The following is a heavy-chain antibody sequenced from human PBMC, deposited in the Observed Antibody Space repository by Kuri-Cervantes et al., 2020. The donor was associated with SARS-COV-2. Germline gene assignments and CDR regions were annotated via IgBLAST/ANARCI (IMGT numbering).Heavy chain of an antibody. CDR2: IGPSGTTK. CDR1: GFIFSDYY. V-gene: IGHV3-11*04. D-gene: IGHD7-27*01. J-gene: IGHJ4*02. CDR3: ARDLRLGKSLDY. Sequence: GGSLRPSCTASGFIFSDYYMTWIRQAPGKGLEWVSNIGPSGTTKYYADSVKGRFTISRNNAKNSLYLQMSSLRAEDTAVYYCARDLRLGKSLDYWGQGTLVTVSS.